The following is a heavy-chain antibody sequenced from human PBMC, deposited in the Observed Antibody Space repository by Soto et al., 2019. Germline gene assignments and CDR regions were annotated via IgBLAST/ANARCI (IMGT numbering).Heavy chain of an antibody. J-gene: IGHJ6*02. D-gene: IGHD1-26*01. CDR3: ARAYLGRLPRRADYYYALDV. CDR1: GFTFSGFD. Sequence: GGSLRLSCEASGFTFSGFDMHWVRQPTGKGLEWVSAIGSAHDPYYLGSVKGRFSISRENAKNSLYLQMNSLTTGDTAVYYCARAYLGRLPRRADYYYALDVWGQGTTVTVSS. CDR2: IGSAHDP. V-gene: IGHV3-13*05.